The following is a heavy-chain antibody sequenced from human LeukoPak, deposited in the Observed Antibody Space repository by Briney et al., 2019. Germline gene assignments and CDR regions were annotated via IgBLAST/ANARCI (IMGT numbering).Heavy chain of an antibody. J-gene: IGHJ4*02. Sequence: ASVKVSCNASGYTFTSYDINWVRQATGQGLEWMGWMNPNSGNTGYAQKFQGRVTMTRNTSISTAYMELSSLRSEDTAVYYCARVSARGWYGDYWGQGTLVTVSS. V-gene: IGHV1-8*01. D-gene: IGHD6-19*01. CDR1: GYTFTSYD. CDR3: ARVSARGWYGDY. CDR2: MNPNSGNT.